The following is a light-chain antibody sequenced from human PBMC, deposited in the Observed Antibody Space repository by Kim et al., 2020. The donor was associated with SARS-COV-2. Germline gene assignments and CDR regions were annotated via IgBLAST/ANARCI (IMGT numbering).Light chain of an antibody. J-gene: IGLJ2*01. CDR2: GRN. CDR3: QSRDSGGNVL. CDR1: SLRTYY. V-gene: IGLV3-19*01. Sequence: SSELTQDPAVSVALGQTVTITCQGDSLRTYYATWYQQRPRQAPVLVIYGRNNRPSGIPDRFSGSSSGNTASLTISGAQAEDEADFYCQSRDSGGNVLFGGGTQLTV.